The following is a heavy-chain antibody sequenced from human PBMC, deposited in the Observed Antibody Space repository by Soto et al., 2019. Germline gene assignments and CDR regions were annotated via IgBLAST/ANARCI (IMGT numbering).Heavy chain of an antibody. CDR1: GFTFSDYY. CDR3: ARVSSYSSSRWPDY. J-gene: IGHJ4*02. Sequence: PGGSLRLSCAASGFTFSDYYMSWIRQAPGKWLEWVSYISSSSSYTNYADSVKGRFTISRDNAKNSLYLQMNSLRAEDTAVFYCARVSSYSSSRWPDYWGXGTLVNVSS. D-gene: IGHD6-6*01. CDR2: ISSSSSYT. V-gene: IGHV3-11*06.